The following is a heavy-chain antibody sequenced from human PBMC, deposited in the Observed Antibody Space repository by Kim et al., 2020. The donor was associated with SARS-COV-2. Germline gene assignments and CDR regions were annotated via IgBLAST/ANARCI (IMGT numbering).Heavy chain of an antibody. CDR1: GYTFTSYG. D-gene: IGHD2-2*01. V-gene: IGHV1-18*04. J-gene: IGHJ6*02. CDR2: ISAYNGNT. CDR3: ARDQGLVVPAAMNYYYYYGMDV. Sequence: ASVKVSCKASGYTFTSYGISWVRQAPGQGLEWMGWISAYNGNTNYAQKLQGRVTMTTDTSTSTAYMELRSLRSDDTAVYYCARDQGLVVPAAMNYYYYYGMDVWGQGTTVTVSS.